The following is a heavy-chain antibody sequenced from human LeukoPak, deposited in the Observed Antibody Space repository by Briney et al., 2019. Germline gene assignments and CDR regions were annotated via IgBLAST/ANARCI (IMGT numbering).Heavy chain of an antibody. CDR1: GGTLSSYA. CDR2: IIPIVGIA. CDR3: ARGISYSCSSARGYNYYFYGMAV. Sequence: SVKVSCKASGGTLSSYAISWVRQAPGQGLEWMGRIIPIVGIADYAQQFQGRVTINADKSTSTAYMELSSLRSEDTAVYYCARGISYSCSSARGYNYYFYGMAVWGQGTTVTVSS. V-gene: IGHV1-69*04. J-gene: IGHJ6*02. D-gene: IGHD6-6*01.